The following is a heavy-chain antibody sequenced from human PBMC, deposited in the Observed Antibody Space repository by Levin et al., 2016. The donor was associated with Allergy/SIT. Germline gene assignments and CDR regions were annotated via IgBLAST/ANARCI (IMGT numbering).Heavy chain of an antibody. CDR1: GLTFSSYV. D-gene: IGHD1-1*01. CDR3: ARGGTTETTSYGVDV. Sequence: GSLRLSCAVSGLTFSSYVMTWVRQAPGKGLEWIGYIYYSGSANYNPSLKSRVTISVDTSKNQFSLQLSSVTAADTAVYYCARGGTTETTSYGVDVWGLGTTVTVSS. J-gene: IGHJ6*02. V-gene: IGHV4-59*01. CDR2: IYYSGSA.